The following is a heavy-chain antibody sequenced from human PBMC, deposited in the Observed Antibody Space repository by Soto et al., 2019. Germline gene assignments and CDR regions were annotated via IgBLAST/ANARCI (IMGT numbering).Heavy chain of an antibody. J-gene: IGHJ6*02. CDR3: ARAGELPLAVAGHYGMDV. CDR1: GGTFSSYA. D-gene: IGHD6-19*01. V-gene: IGHV1-69*06. CDR2: IIPIFGTA. Sequence: SVKVSCKASGGTFSSYAISWVRQAPGQGLEWMGGIIPIFGTANYAQKFQGRVTITADKSTSTAYVELSSLRSEDTAVYYCARAGELPLAVAGHYGMDVWGQGTTVTVSS.